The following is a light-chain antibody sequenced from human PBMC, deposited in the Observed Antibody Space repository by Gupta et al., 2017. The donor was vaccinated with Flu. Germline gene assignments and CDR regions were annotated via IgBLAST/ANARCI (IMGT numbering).Light chain of an antibody. V-gene: IGLV1-40*01. Sequence: VTISCNGVRTNIGAGYDVHWYQQLPGTAPKLLIYGNSNQTSGVPDRFSGSKSGTSASLAITGLQAEDEADYYCQSYDSSLSGSVFGGGTKLTVL. J-gene: IGLJ3*02. CDR1: RTNIGAGYD. CDR2: GNS. CDR3: QSYDSSLSGSV.